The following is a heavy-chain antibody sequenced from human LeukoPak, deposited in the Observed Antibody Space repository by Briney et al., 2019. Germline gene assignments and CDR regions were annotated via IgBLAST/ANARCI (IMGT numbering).Heavy chain of an antibody. Sequence: GGPLRLSCAASGFTVSSNYMSWVRQAPGKGLEWVSVIYSGGSTYYADSVKGRFTISRDNSKNTLYLQMNSLRAEDTAVYYCARFRSVRGAYFDYWGQGTLVTVSS. CDR2: IYSGGST. J-gene: IGHJ4*02. CDR1: GFTVSSNY. V-gene: IGHV3-53*01. CDR3: ARFRSVRGAYFDY. D-gene: IGHD3-10*01.